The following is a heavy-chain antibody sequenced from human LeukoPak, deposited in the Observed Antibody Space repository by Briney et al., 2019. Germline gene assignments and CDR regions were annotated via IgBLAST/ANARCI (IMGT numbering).Heavy chain of an antibody. V-gene: IGHV3-9*02. CDR2: IMWRSGST. Sequence: GGSLRLSCAVSGFTSDDHAMHWVRQASGKGLEWVAGIMWRSGSTGYGDSVKGRFTISRDNAKKSLFLQMNSLRAEDTAVYYCAKSTTVTTNCFDPWGQGTLVTVSS. CDR1: GFTSDDHA. D-gene: IGHD4-17*01. CDR3: AKSTTVTTNCFDP. J-gene: IGHJ5*02.